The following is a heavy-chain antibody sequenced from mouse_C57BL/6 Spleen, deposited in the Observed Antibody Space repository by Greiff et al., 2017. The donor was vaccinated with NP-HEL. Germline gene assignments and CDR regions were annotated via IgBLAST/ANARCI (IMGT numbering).Heavy chain of an antibody. CDR2: IRLKSDNYAT. Sequence: EVKVEESGGGLVQPGGSMKLSCVASGFTFSNYWMNWVRQSPEKGLEWVAQIRLKSDNYATHYAESVKGRFTISRDDSKNSVYLQMNNLRAEDTGIYYCTKIITTRYGYFDVWGTGTTVTVSS. J-gene: IGHJ1*03. CDR1: GFTFSNYW. V-gene: IGHV6-3*01. CDR3: TKIITTRYGYFDV. D-gene: IGHD1-1*01.